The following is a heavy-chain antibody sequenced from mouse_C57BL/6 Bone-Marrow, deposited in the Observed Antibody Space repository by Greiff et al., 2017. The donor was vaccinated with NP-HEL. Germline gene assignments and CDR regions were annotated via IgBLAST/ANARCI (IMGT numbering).Heavy chain of an antibody. CDR1: GYTFTNYW. D-gene: IGHD1-1*01. CDR2: IYPGGGYT. V-gene: IGHV1-63*01. Sequence: VQLQESGAELVRPGTSVKMSCKASGYTFTNYWIGWAKQRPGHGLEWIGDIYPGGGYTNYNEKFKGKATLTADKSSSTAYMQFSSLTSEDSAIYYCARWGKHAVMGYFDYWGQGTTLTVSS. CDR3: ARWGKHAVMGYFDY. J-gene: IGHJ2*01.